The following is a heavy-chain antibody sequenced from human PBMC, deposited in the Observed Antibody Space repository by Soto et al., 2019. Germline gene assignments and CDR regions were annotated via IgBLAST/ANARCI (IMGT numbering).Heavy chain of an antibody. CDR3: VDMRGQWRPRD. J-gene: IGHJ4*02. CDR2: IYYSGPA. V-gene: IGHV4-39*01. D-gene: IGHD6-19*01. CDR1: GGSIRGSDYY. Sequence: QLQLQESGPGLVRPSETLSLTCTVSGGSIRGSDYYWGWVRQPPGKGLEWIGNIYYSGPAYYSPSLKSRVTISVDTSKNQFSLHLRSVTAADTAVYYFVDMRGQWRPRDWGQGSLVTVAS.